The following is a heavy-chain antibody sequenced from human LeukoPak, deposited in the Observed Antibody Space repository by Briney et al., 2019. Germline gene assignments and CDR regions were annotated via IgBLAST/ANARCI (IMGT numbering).Heavy chain of an antibody. CDR2: ISSSSSYI. D-gene: IGHD3-10*01. J-gene: IGHJ4*02. CDR3: ASFYGSGSYYSLVREPFDY. Sequence: PGGSLRLSCAASGFTFSSYSMNWVRQAPGKGLEWVSSISSSSSYIYYADSVKGRFTISRDNAKNSLYPQMNSLRAEDTAVYYCASFYGSGSYYSLVREPFDYWGQGTLVTVSS. CDR1: GFTFSSYS. V-gene: IGHV3-21*01.